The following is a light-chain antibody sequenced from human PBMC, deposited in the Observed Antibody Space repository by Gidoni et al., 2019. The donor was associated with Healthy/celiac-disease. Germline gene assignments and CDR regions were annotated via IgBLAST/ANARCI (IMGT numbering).Light chain of an antibody. CDR1: QSVSSN. Sequence: EIVMTQSPATLSVSPGERATLSCRASQSVSSNLAWYQQKPGQAPRLLIYGASTRATGIPARFSCSGSGTEFTLTISSLQSEDVAVYYCQQYNNWPPRTFGQGTKVEIK. J-gene: IGKJ1*01. V-gene: IGKV3-15*01. CDR2: GAS. CDR3: QQYNNWPPRT.